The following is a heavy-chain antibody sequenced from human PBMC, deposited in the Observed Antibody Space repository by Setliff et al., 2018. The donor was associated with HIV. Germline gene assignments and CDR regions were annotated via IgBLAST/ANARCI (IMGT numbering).Heavy chain of an antibody. CDR2: IKQDGGEI. D-gene: IGHD1-1*01. CDR1: GFTFSSYG. CDR3: ARARGTNWPFDY. V-gene: IGHV3-7*01. J-gene: IGHJ4*02. Sequence: PGGSLRLSCAASGFTFSSYGMHWVRQAPGKGLEWVATIKQDGGEIYYADSVKGRFTISRDNAKNTLYLQMNSLRAEDTAVYYCARARGTNWPFDYWGQGTLVTVSS.